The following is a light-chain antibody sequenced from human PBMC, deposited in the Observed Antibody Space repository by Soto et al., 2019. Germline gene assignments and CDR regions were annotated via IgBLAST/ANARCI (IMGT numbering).Light chain of an antibody. CDR1: SSNIGAGYD. Sequence: QSVLTQPPSVSGAPELRFTISCTGSSSNIGAGYDVHWYQQLPGTAPKVLIYDNNNRPSGVPDRISGSKSGTSASLAITGLQAEDEADYYCQSSDSSLSGSYVFGTGTKVTVL. J-gene: IGLJ1*01. CDR3: QSSDSSLSGSYV. CDR2: DNN. V-gene: IGLV1-40*01.